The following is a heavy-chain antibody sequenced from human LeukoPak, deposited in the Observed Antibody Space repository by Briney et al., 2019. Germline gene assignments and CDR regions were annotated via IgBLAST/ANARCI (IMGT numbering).Heavy chain of an antibody. Sequence: PSETLSLTCTVSGASISSQNYYWGWVRQPPGKGLEWIGSIHHSDGTYHNPSLKSRVTISVDTSKNQFSLKLSSVTAADTAVYYCARTSPGYSSTRVDFDLWGRGALVTVSS. CDR1: GASISSQNYY. CDR2: IHHSDGT. D-gene: IGHD6-13*01. CDR3: ARTSPGYSSTRVDFDL. J-gene: IGHJ2*01. V-gene: IGHV4-39*07.